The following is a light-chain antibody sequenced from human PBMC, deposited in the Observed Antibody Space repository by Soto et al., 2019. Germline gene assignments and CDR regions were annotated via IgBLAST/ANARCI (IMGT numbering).Light chain of an antibody. Sequence: AIRMTQSPSSLSASTGDRVTITCRASQGISSYLAWYQQKPGKAPKLLIYAASTLQSGVPSRFSGSGSGTDFTLTISCLQSEDFATYYCQQYNDWPPQDTFGQGTKLEIK. CDR3: QQYNDWPPQDT. V-gene: IGKV1-8*01. CDR1: QGISSY. CDR2: AAS. J-gene: IGKJ2*01.